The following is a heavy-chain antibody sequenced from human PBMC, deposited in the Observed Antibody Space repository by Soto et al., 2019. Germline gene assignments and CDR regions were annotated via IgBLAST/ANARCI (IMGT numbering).Heavy chain of an antibody. CDR3: AKDRSQFYGMDV. CDR2: ISWNSGSI. V-gene: IGHV3-9*01. Sequence: GGSLRLSCAASGFTFDDYAMHWVRQAPGKGLEWVSGISWNSGSIGYADSVKGRFTISRDNVKNSLYLQMNSLRAEDTALYYCAKDRSQFYGMDVWGQGTTVTVSS. CDR1: GFTFDDYA. J-gene: IGHJ6*02.